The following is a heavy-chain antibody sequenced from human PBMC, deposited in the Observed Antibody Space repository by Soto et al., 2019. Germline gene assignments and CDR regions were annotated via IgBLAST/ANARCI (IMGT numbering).Heavy chain of an antibody. Sequence: VRLSCAASRFTFSVYVMSWVRQAPGKGLEWVSAITGSGGDTYLADSGKGRFTISRDNTKNTLYLQINSLRVEDTAVYYCAKGSSDTNPYYFASGAQGPLDPGSA. CDR1: RFTFSVYV. CDR2: ITGSGGDT. J-gene: IGHJ4*02. V-gene: IGHV3-23*01. D-gene: IGHD2-2*01. CDR3: AKGSSDTNPYYFAS.